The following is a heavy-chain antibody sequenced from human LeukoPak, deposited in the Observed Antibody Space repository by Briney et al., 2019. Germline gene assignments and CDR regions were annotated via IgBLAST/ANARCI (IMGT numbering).Heavy chain of an antibody. CDR2: INPNSGGT. J-gene: IGHJ4*02. D-gene: IGHD2-2*01. CDR3: ARGLDLVYCSSTSCPFAFFDY. Sequence: ASVKVSCKASGYTFTGYYMHWVRQAPGQGLEWMGWINPNSGGTSYAQKFQGRVTMTRDTSISTAYMELSRLRSDDTAVYYCARGLDLVYCSSTSCPFAFFDYWGQGTLVTVSS. CDR1: GYTFTGYY. V-gene: IGHV1-2*02.